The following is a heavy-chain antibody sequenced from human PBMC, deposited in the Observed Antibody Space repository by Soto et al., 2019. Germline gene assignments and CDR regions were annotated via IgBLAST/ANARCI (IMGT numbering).Heavy chain of an antibody. D-gene: IGHD3-16*01. Sequence: EVHLVESGGGLVQPGGSLRLSCAGSGFTCSGCWLSWVRQAPGRGLQWVANIKPDGSEQWYVDSAKGRFTISRDDAKNSMYLQMNGLSAEDTAIYYCTSFGMANYWGQGIRVTVSS. V-gene: IGHV3-7*05. CDR3: TSFGMANY. CDR2: IKPDGSEQ. CDR1: GFTCSGCW. J-gene: IGHJ4*02.